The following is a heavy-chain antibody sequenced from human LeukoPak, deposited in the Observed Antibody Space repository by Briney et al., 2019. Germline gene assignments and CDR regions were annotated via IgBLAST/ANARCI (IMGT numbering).Heavy chain of an antibody. J-gene: IGHJ4*02. CDR1: GGSISSGSYY. CDR2: IYYSGST. Sequence: TSETLSLTCTVSGGSISSGSYYWSWIRQPPGKGLEWIGYIYYSGSTNYNPSLKSRVTISVDTSKNQFSLKLSSVTAADTAVYYCARVLSIVVVTAIPAYFDYWGQGTLVTVSS. CDR3: ARVLSIVVVTAIPAYFDY. D-gene: IGHD2-21*02. V-gene: IGHV4-61*01.